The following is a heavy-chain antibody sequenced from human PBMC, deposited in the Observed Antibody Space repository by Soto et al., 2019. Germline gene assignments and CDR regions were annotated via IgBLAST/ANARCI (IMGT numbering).Heavy chain of an antibody. J-gene: IGHJ4*02. V-gene: IGHV4-39*01. CDR2: IYYSGST. CDR3: ARGSTTVTYFDY. CDR1: GGSISSSSYY. D-gene: IGHD4-17*01. Sequence: PSETLSLTCTVSGGSISSSSYYWGWIRQPPGKGLEWIGSIYYSGSTYYNPSLKSRVTISVDTSKNQFSLKLSSVTAADTAVYYCARGSTTVTYFDYWGQGTLVTVSS.